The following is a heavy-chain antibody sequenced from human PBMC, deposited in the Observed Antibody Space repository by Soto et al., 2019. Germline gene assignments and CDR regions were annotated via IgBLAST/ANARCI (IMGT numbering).Heavy chain of an antibody. V-gene: IGHV1-8*01. CDR1: GYTFTSYD. Sequence: QVQLVQSGAEVKKPGASVKVSCKASGYTFTSYDINWVRQATGQGLEWMGWMNPNSGNTGYAQKFQGRVTMTRNTSISTAYMGLSSLRSEDTAVYCCASGLWRNRDFQHWGQGTLVTVSS. J-gene: IGHJ1*01. CDR3: ASGLWRNRDFQH. CDR2: MNPNSGNT. D-gene: IGHD1-1*01.